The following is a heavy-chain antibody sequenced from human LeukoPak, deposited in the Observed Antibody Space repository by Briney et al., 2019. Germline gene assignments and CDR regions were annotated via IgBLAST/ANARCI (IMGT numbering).Heavy chain of an antibody. Sequence: GGSLRLSCAASGFSFSDAWMTWVRQAPGKGLEWVGRIKSETDNGTTDYAAPVKGRFTISRDDSKNTLYLQMNNLKTEDTAVYHCIIKRVGAKSWGQGTMVTVSS. D-gene: IGHD1-26*01. CDR1: GFSFSDAW. CDR3: IIKRVGAKS. CDR2: IKSETDNGTT. J-gene: IGHJ3*01. V-gene: IGHV3-15*01.